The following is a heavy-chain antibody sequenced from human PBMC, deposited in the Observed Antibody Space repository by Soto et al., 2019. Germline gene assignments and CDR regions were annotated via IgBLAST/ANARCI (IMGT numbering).Heavy chain of an antibody. J-gene: IGHJ6*02. Sequence: QVQLVESGGGMVQPGRSLRLSCAASGFTFSSYAMHWVRQAPGKGLEWVAVISYDGSNKYYADSVKGRFTISRDNSKNTLYLQMNSLRAEDTAVYYCARSVYSGYDVERDYYYGMDVWGQGTTVTVSS. V-gene: IGHV3-30-3*01. CDR3: ARSVYSGYDVERDYYYGMDV. CDR2: ISYDGSNK. D-gene: IGHD5-12*01. CDR1: GFTFSSYA.